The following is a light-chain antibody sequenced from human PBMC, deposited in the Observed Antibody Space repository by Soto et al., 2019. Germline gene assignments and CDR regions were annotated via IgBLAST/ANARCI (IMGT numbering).Light chain of an antibody. CDR1: QSISSW. CDR3: QHYDTYSLA. V-gene: IGKV1-5*03. Sequence: DIQMTQSPSTLSASVGDRVTITCRASQSISSWLAWYQQKPGKAPKLLIYMASSLESGVPSRFSGSESGTEFTLTISSLQPDDFATYYCQHYDTYSLAFGGGTKVDI. CDR2: MAS. J-gene: IGKJ4*01.